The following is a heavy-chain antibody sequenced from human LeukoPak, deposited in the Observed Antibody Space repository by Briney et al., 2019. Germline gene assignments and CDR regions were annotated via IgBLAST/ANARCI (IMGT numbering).Heavy chain of an antibody. J-gene: IGHJ3*02. CDR3: ASGEITMKYAFDI. CDR2: IYYSGST. CDR1: GGSISSYY. V-gene: IGHV4-59*01. D-gene: IGHD3-22*01. Sequence: SETLSLTCTVSGGSISSYYWSWIRQPPGKGLEWIGYIYYSGSTNYNPSLKSRVTISVDTSKNQSSLKLSSVTAADTAVYYCASGEITMKYAFDIWGQGTMVTVSS.